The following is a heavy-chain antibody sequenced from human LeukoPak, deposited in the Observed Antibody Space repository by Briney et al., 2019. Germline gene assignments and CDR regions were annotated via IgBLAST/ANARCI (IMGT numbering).Heavy chain of an antibody. V-gene: IGHV3-30*02. CDR3: AKDPDGDYGGRDY. Sequence: GGSLRLSCVASGFTFTGHSMHWVRQAPGKGLEWVAFIRYDGSNKYYADSVKGRFTISRDNSKNTLYLQMNSLRAEDTAVYYCAKDPDGDYGGRDYWGQGTLVTVSS. CDR2: IRYDGSNK. D-gene: IGHD4-17*01. CDR1: GFTFTGHS. J-gene: IGHJ4*02.